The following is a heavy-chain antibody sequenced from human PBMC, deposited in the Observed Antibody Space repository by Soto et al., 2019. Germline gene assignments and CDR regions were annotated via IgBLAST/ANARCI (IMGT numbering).Heavy chain of an antibody. D-gene: IGHD3-10*01. J-gene: IGHJ6*02. Sequence: VGSLRLSCAASGFPFSSYSMNWVRQAPGKGLEWVSYISSSSSTIYYADSVKGRFTISRDNAKNSLYLQMNSLRDEDTAVYYCARDRITMVRAGYYYGMDVWGQGTTVTVSS. CDR3: ARDRITMVRAGYYYGMDV. CDR2: ISSSSSTI. CDR1: GFPFSSYS. V-gene: IGHV3-48*02.